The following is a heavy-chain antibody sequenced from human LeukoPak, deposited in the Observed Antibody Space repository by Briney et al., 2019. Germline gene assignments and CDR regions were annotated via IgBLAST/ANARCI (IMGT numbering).Heavy chain of an antibody. CDR2: IKQDGSEK. CDR3: AREVWLRTFDP. D-gene: IGHD3-16*01. J-gene: IGHJ5*02. CDR1: GFTFSSYW. Sequence: PGGSLRLSCAASGFTFSSYWMSWVRQAPGKGLEWVANIKQDGSEKYYVDFVKGRFTISRDNAKNSLYLQMNSLRAEDTAVYYCAREVWLRTFDPWGQGTLVTVSS. V-gene: IGHV3-7*03.